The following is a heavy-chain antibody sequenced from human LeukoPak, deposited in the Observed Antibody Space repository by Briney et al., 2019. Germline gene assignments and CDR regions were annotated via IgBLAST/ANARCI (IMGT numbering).Heavy chain of an antibody. CDR2: IYYSGST. CDR3: ARIAAAGTGGNWFDP. Sequence: SETLSLTCTVSGGSISSSSYYWGWIRQPPGKGLEWIGSIYYSGSTYYNPSLKSRVTISVDTSKNQFSPKLSSVTAADTAVYYCARIAAAGTGGNWFDPWGQGTLVTVSS. V-gene: IGHV4-39*01. D-gene: IGHD6-13*01. J-gene: IGHJ5*02. CDR1: GGSISSSSYY.